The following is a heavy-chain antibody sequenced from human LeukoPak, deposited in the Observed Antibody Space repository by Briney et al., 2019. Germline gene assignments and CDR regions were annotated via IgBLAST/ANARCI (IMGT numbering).Heavy chain of an antibody. CDR1: GFTFSSYA. V-gene: IGHV3-23*01. Sequence: GGSLRLSCAASGFTFSSYAMRWVRQAPGKGLEWVSAISGSGGSTYYADSVKGRFTISRDNSKNTLYLQMNSLRAEDTAVYYCAKSPPPNDFWSGYYTFVFDYWGQGTLVTVSS. CDR3: AKSPPPNDFWSGYYTFVFDY. J-gene: IGHJ4*02. D-gene: IGHD3-3*01. CDR2: ISGSGGST.